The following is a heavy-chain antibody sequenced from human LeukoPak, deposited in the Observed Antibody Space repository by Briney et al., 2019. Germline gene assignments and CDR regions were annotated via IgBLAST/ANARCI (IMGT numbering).Heavy chain of an antibody. J-gene: IGHJ4*02. V-gene: IGHV3-74*01. Sequence: GGSLRLSCAASGFTFSRYWMHWVRQAPGKGLVWVSRINSDGSRTDYAASVKGRFTISRDNAQNTLHLQMNSLRAEDTALYYCTRDADEWLLDYWGPGTLVTVSS. D-gene: IGHD6-19*01. CDR2: INSDGSRT. CDR3: TRDADEWLLDY. CDR1: GFTFSRYW.